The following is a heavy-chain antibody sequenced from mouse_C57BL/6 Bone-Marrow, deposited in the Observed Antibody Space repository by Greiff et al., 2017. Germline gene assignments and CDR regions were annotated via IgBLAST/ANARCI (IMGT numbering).Heavy chain of an antibody. J-gene: IGHJ4*01. CDR1: GFSLTSYG. V-gene: IGHV2-5*01. CDR2: IWRGGST. Sequence: QVQLKESGPGLVQPSQSLSITCTVSGFSLTSYGVHWVRQSPGKGLEWLGVIWRGGSTDYNAAFMSRLSITKDNSKSQVFFKMNSLQADDTAIYYWAKNSGLLRHAMDYWGQGTSVTVSS. CDR3: AKNSGLLRHAMDY. D-gene: IGHD1-2*01.